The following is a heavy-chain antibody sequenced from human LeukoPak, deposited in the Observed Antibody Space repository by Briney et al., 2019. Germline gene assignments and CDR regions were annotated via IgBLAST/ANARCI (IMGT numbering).Heavy chain of an antibody. CDR3: ARGGGLDV. CDR2: INHNGNVN. J-gene: IGHJ6*02. V-gene: IGHV3-7*03. D-gene: IGHD3-16*01. Sequence: GGSLRLSCAASGFTFNAFGMNWVRQAPGKGLEWVASINHNGNVNYYVDSVKGRFTISRDNAKNSLYLQMSNLRAEDTAVYFCARGGGLDVWGQGATVTVSS. CDR1: GFTFNAFG.